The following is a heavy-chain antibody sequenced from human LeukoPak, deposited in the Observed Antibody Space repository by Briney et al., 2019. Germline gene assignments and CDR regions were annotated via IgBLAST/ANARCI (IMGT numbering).Heavy chain of an antibody. CDR2: ISYDGSNK. D-gene: IGHD5-18*01. V-gene: IGHV3-30*04. Sequence: PGGSLRLSCAASGFTFSSYAMHWVRQAPGKGLEWVAVISYDGSNKYYADSVRGRFPISRDNSKNTLYLQMNSLRAEDTAVYYCARDSEPRGYSYGHVGYWGQGTLVTVSS. CDR1: GFTFSSYA. CDR3: ARDSEPRGYSYGHVGY. J-gene: IGHJ4*02.